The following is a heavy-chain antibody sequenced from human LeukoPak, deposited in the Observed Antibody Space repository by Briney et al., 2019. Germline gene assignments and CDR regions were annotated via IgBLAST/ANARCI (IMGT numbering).Heavy chain of an antibody. D-gene: IGHD6-19*01. V-gene: IGHV3-53*01. Sequence: GGSLRLSCAASGFTVSSNYMSWVRQAPGKGLEWVSVIYSGGSTYYADSVKGRFTISRDNSKNTLYLQMNSLRAEDTAVYYCARDGTGSSRGWYLYMDVWGKGTTVTVSS. J-gene: IGHJ6*03. CDR3: ARDGTGSSRGWYLYMDV. CDR1: GFTVSSNY. CDR2: IYSGGST.